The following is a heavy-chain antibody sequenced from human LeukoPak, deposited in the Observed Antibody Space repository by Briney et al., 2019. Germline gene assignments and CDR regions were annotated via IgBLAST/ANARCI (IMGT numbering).Heavy chain of an antibody. CDR2: IYYSGST. D-gene: IGHD3-22*01. Sequence: SETLSLTCTVSGGSISSGGYYWSWIRQHPGKGLEWIGYIYYSGSTYYNPSLESRVTISVDTSKNQFSLKLSSVTAADTAVYYCARAPRPESGYDSSGYYGKFDYWGQGTLVTVSS. CDR1: GGSISSGGYY. J-gene: IGHJ4*02. V-gene: IGHV4-31*03. CDR3: ARAPRPESGYDSSGYYGKFDY.